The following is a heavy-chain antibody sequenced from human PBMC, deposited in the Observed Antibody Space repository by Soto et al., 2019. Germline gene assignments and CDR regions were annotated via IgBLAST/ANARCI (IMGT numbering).Heavy chain of an antibody. CDR3: ARDLPSLWLSIAAAGNDAFDI. CDR1: GFTFSSYG. V-gene: IGHV3-33*01. J-gene: IGHJ3*02. Sequence: GGSLRLSCAASGFTFSSYGMHWVRQAPGKGLEWVAVIWYDGSNKYYADSVKGRFTISRDNSKNTLYLQMNSLRAEDTAVYYCARDLPSLWLSIAAAGNDAFDIWGQGTMVTVSS. D-gene: IGHD6-13*01. CDR2: IWYDGSNK.